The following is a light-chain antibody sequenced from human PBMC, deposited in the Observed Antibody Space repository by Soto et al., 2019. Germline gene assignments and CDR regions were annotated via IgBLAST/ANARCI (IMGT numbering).Light chain of an antibody. CDR3: QQYDDLPYT. Sequence: EIVMTQSPATLSVSPGERATLSCRASQSVSSNLAWYQQKPGQAPRLLIYGASTRATGIPARFSGSGSGTEFILTISSLQSEDIATYYCQQYDDLPYTFGQGTQLEIK. V-gene: IGKV3-15*01. CDR1: QSVSSN. CDR2: GAS. J-gene: IGKJ2*01.